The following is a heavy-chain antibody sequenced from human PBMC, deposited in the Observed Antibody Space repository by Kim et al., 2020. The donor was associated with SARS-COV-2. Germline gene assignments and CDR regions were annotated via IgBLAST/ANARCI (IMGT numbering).Heavy chain of an antibody. Sequence: SVKVSCEASGSSFTNDAIGWVRQVPGQGLEWMGGNIPTFGTTNYAQKFQGRVTITADESTRTTYMELRSLRSDETAVYYCARDHRSIIVATTLYYKGMDVWSQGSSVTV. CDR1: GSSFTNDA. D-gene: IGHD1-26*01. CDR2: NIPTFGTT. CDR3: ARDHRSIIVATTLYYKGMDV. J-gene: IGHJ6*02. V-gene: IGHV1-69*13.